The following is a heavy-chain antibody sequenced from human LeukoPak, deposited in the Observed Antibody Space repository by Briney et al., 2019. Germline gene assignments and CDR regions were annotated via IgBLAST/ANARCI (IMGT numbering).Heavy chain of an antibody. CDR3: ARVGIEPLLYFDL. CDR1: GGSISTYY. V-gene: IGHV4-59*08. CDR2: IYSSGST. D-gene: IGHD7-27*01. Sequence: SETLSLTCTVSGGSISTYYWSWIRQPPGKRLEWIGYIYSSGSTYYNPSLRSRLTISVDTSKNQFSLKLTSVTAADTAVYYCARVGIEPLLYFDLWGRGTLVTVSS. J-gene: IGHJ2*01.